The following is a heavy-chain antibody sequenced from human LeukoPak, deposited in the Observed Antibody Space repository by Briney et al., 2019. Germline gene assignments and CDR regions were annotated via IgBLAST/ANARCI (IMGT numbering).Heavy chain of an antibody. V-gene: IGHV5-51*01. D-gene: IGHD3-9*01. CDR1: GYSFTNYW. Sequence: GESLQISCKGSGYSFTNYWIGWVRQMPGNALEWMGSIYPGDSDTRYSPSFQGQVTISAVKSISTAYLQWSSLEASDTAMYYCARGLATTVLTGYGYYFNYWGQGTLVTVSS. J-gene: IGHJ4*02. CDR2: IYPGDSDT. CDR3: ARGLATTVLTGYGYYFNY.